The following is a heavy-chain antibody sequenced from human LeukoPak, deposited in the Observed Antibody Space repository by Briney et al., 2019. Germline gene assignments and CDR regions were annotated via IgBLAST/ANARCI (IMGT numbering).Heavy chain of an antibody. V-gene: IGHV4-38-2*01. D-gene: IGHD4-17*01. Sequence: PSETLSLTCAVSCYSLSSGYYWGWIRQPPGKGLEWIGSIYHSGSTSYNPSLKSRVTMSVDTSKTQFSLNLNSVTAADTAVYYCAKGDSGDYGWFDYWGQGTLVTVSS. CDR3: AKGDSGDYGWFDY. CDR2: IYHSGST. CDR1: CYSLSSGYY. J-gene: IGHJ4*02.